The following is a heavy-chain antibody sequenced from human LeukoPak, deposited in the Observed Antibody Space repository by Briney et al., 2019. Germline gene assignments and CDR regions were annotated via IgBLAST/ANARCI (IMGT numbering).Heavy chain of an antibody. Sequence: PGGSLRLSCAASGFTFSSYAMNWVRQTPGKGLEWVSSISGSGGSTYYADSVKGRFTISRDNAKNSLYLQMNSLRAEDTAVYYCARCWSRPYYYGMDVWGQGTTVTVSS. CDR2: ISGSGGST. D-gene: IGHD3-3*01. CDR3: ARCWSRPYYYGMDV. J-gene: IGHJ6*02. V-gene: IGHV3-23*01. CDR1: GFTFSSYA.